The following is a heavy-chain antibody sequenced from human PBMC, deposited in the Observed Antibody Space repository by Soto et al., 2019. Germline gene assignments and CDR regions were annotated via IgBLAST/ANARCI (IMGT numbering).Heavy chain of an antibody. V-gene: IGHV4-59*08. CDR2: IYYSGST. J-gene: IGHJ4*02. Sequence: SETLSLTCNVSGGSLSSYYWSWIRQSPGKGLEWIGYIYYSGSTNYNPSLKSRVTISVDTSKNQFSLKLSSVTAADTAVYYCARRPLSTHYLDYWGQGTLVTVSS. CDR1: GGSLSSYY. CDR3: ARRPLSTHYLDY.